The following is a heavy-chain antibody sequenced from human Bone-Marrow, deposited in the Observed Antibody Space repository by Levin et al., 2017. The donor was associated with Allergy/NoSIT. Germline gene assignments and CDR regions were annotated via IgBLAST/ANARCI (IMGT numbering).Heavy chain of an antibody. Sequence: RPGGSLRLSCAASGFIFSDFWMTWVRQAPGKGLEWVGRIKSNADGATTDYTAPVRGRFTISRDDSKKTLYLQMNSLKIEDTAVYYCSTDKGDTVEWGQGTLVTVSS. CDR3: STDKGDTVE. D-gene: IGHD2-21*02. V-gene: IGHV3-15*05. CDR1: GFIFSDFW. CDR2: IKSNADGATT. J-gene: IGHJ4*02.